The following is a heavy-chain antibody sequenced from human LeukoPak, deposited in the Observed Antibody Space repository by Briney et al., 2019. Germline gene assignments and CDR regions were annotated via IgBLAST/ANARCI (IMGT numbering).Heavy chain of an antibody. Sequence: PSETLSLTCAVYGGSFSSYYWSWIRQPAGKGLEWIGRIYTSGSTNYNPSLKSRVTMSVDTSKNQFSLKLSSVTAADTAVYYCARDEGIEAARGIFDYWGQGTLVTVSS. V-gene: IGHV4-4*07. J-gene: IGHJ4*02. CDR2: IYTSGST. CDR1: GGSFSSYY. CDR3: ARDEGIEAARGIFDY. D-gene: IGHD6-13*01.